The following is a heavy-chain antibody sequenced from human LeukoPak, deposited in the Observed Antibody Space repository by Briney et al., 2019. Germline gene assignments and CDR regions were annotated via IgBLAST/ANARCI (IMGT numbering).Heavy chain of an antibody. V-gene: IGHV1-2*02. D-gene: IGHD3-22*01. CDR1: GYTFTGYY. CDR2: INPNSCGT. CDR3: AREKVYYDSSGPGY. Sequence: ASVKVSCKASGYTFTGYYMHWVRQAPGQGLEWMGWINPNSCGTNYARKFQDRVTMTRDTSISTAYMELSRLRSDDTAVYYCAREKVYYDSSGPGYWGQGTLVTVSS. J-gene: IGHJ4*02.